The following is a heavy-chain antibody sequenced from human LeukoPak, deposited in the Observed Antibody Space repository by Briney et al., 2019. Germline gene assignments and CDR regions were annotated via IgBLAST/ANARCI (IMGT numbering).Heavy chain of an antibody. CDR2: VTGSGGTT. D-gene: IGHD6-13*01. J-gene: IGHJ3*02. CDR1: GFTFTYYA. CDR3: AKDRYSTNWNDAFDI. Sequence: GGSLRLSCAASGFTFTYYAMSWVRQAPGKGLEWVSGVTGSGGTTYYADSVKGRFTISRDNSKNTLYLQMNSLRAEDTAMYYCAKDRYSTNWNDAFDIWGQGTMVTVSS. V-gene: IGHV3-23*01.